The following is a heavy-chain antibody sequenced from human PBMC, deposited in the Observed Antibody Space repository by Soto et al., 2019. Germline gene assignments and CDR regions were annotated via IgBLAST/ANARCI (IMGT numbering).Heavy chain of an antibody. D-gene: IGHD2-21*01. CDR3: ARVHCTTELCSGLYFYYALDV. Sequence: QVQLVESGGGVVQPGRSLRLSCAASGFTFSDYAMHWVRQPPGKGLEWVAIISSDGKNTYYGDSVKGRFTISRDDSTSTLSLQMNGRRPEDTAVYFCARVHCTTELCSGLYFYYALDVWGQGTTVTVSS. J-gene: IGHJ6*02. CDR1: GFTFSDYA. CDR2: ISSDGKNT. V-gene: IGHV3-30*01.